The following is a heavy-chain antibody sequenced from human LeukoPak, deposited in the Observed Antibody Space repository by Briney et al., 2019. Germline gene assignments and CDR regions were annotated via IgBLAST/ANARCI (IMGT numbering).Heavy chain of an antibody. Sequence: GGSLRLSCAASGFTVSSIYMSWVRQAPGKGLEWVSVIYSGGSTYYADSVKGRFTISRDNSKNTLYLQMNSLRAEDTAVYYCARASTVPQYYFDYWGQGTLVTVSS. V-gene: IGHV3-53*01. J-gene: IGHJ4*02. CDR3: ARASTVPQYYFDY. CDR1: GFTVSSIY. CDR2: IYSGGST. D-gene: IGHD4-17*01.